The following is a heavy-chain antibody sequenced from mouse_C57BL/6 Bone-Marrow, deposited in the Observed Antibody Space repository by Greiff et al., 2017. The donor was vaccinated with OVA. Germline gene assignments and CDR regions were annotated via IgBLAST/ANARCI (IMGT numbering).Heavy chain of an antibody. D-gene: IGHD1-1*01. Sequence: VQLQQSGAELVKPGASVKMSCKASGYTFTSYWITWVKQRPGQGLEWIGDIYPGSGSTNYNEKFKSKATLTVDTSSSTAYMQLSSLTSEDSAVYYCARPYYYGSSWFAYWGQGTLVTVSA. V-gene: IGHV1-55*01. J-gene: IGHJ3*01. CDR2: IYPGSGST. CDR1: GYTFTSYW. CDR3: ARPYYYGSSWFAY.